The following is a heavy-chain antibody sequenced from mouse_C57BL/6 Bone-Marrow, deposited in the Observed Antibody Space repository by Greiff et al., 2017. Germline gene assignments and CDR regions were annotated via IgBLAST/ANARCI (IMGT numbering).Heavy chain of an antibody. D-gene: IGHD1-1*01. J-gene: IGHJ1*03. Sequence: EVQLQESGPELVKPGASVKIPCKASGYTFTDYNMDWVKQSHGKSLEWIGDINPNNGGTICNQKFKGKATLTVDKSSSTAYMELRSLTSEDTAVYYCARRTTVVYWYFDVWGTGTTVTVSS. V-gene: IGHV1-18*01. CDR2: INPNNGGT. CDR1: GYTFTDYN. CDR3: ARRTTVVYWYFDV.